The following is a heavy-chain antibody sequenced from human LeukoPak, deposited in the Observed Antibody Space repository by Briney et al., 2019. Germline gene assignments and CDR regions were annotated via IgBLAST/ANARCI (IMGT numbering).Heavy chain of an antibody. CDR3: ARDGDEYGNDFDY. J-gene: IGHJ4*02. V-gene: IGHV3-7*01. CDR1: GSTFSRYW. CDR2: IKPDESEK. D-gene: IGHD1-14*01. Sequence: GGSLRLSCAASGSTFSRYWMSWVRQTPGKGLEWVANIKPDESEKHYVDSVKGRFTISRDNAKNSLYLQMNSLRAEDTAVHYCARDGDEYGNDFDYWGQGTLVTVSS.